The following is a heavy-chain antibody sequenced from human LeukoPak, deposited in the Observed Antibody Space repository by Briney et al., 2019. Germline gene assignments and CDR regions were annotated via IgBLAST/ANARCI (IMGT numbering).Heavy chain of an antibody. D-gene: IGHD3/OR15-3a*01. Sequence: SETLSLTCTVSGGSISSGDYYWSWIRQPPGKGLEWIGYIYYSGSTYYNPSLKSRVTISVDKSKNQFSLKLSSVTAADTAVYYCVLACWLGDYYFDYWGQGTLVTVSS. CDR3: VLACWLGDYYFDY. CDR1: GGSISSGDYY. V-gene: IGHV4-30-4*01. CDR2: IYYSGST. J-gene: IGHJ4*02.